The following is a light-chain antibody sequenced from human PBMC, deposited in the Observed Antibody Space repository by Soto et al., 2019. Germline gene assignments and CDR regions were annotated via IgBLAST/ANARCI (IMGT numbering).Light chain of an antibody. V-gene: IGLV1-44*01. CDR3: AAWDDSLKGHV. Sequence: QSVLTQPHSASGTPGQRVTISCSGSSSNIGANSVQWFQQLPGTAPKVLIYSSNHRPSGVPERFSGSKSGTSASLAISELRSDDEADYYCAAWDDSLKGHVFGTGTKVTVL. CDR2: SSN. CDR1: SSNIGANS. J-gene: IGLJ1*01.